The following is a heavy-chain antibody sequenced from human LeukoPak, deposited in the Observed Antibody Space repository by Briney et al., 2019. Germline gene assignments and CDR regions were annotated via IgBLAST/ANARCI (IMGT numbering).Heavy chain of an antibody. Sequence: SETLSLTCAVSGVSISSNDNWWSWVRQPPGKGLEWIGSIYYSGSTYYNPSLKSRVTISVDTSKNQFSLKLSSVTAADTAVYYCARCDYGDYNWFDPWGQGTLVTVSS. J-gene: IGHJ5*02. D-gene: IGHD4-17*01. CDR2: IYYSGST. V-gene: IGHV4-39*01. CDR3: ARCDYGDYNWFDP. CDR1: GVSISSNDNW.